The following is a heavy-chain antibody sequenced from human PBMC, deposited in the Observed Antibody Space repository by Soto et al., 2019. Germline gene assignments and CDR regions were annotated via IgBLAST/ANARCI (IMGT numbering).Heavy chain of an antibody. V-gene: IGHV3-15*07. CDR2: IKSKIDGGTT. D-gene: IGHD3-22*01. CDR3: TTDHPYVYDGSCYDH. Sequence: EVQLVESGGGLVKPGGSLRLSCAGSGFIFSNAWMNWVRQAPGKGLEWVGRIKSKIDGGTTDYAAPVKGRFTVSRDDSKNTVYLQMNSLKTGDTAVYYCTTDHPYVYDGSCYDHWGQGTLITVSS. CDR1: GFIFSNAW. J-gene: IGHJ4*02.